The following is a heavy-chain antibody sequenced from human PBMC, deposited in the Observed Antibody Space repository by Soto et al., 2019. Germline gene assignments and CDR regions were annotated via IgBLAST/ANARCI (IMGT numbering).Heavy chain of an antibody. D-gene: IGHD3-10*01. CDR2: IYSGGYT. Sequence: EVQLVESGGGLIQPGGSLRLSCAVSGFTVSNNYMSWVRQAPGKGLEGVSVIYSGGYTAYGDSVKGRFTISRDNSKTPQYLKMNSLGAHNPAVYYGAPRPGGGGYWGQGTLVTVSS. J-gene: IGHJ4*02. V-gene: IGHV3-53*01. CDR1: GFTVSNNY. CDR3: APRPGGGGY.